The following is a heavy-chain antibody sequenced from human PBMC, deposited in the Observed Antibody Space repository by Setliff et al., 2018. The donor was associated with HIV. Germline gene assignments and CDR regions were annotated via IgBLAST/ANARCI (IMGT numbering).Heavy chain of an antibody. J-gene: IGHJ6*02. CDR2: IRSEDYGGTT. V-gene: IGHV3-49*04. CDR3: ARDDSGYNYGGRGMDV. CDR1: GFDFGDYA. D-gene: IGHD4-17*01. Sequence: PGGSLRLSCAGVGFDFGDYAVTWVRQAPGKGLEWIGFIRSEDYGGTTAFAASVKGRFTISRDDRRSVAYLEMNSLQTEDTGVYYCARDDSGYNYGGRGMDVWGQGTTVTVSS.